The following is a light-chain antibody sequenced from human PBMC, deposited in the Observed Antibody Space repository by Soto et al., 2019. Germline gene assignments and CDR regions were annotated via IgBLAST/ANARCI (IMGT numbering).Light chain of an antibody. V-gene: IGKV3D-20*02. J-gene: IGKJ5*01. CDR2: GAS. CDR3: QQRHNWPIT. Sequence: EIVLTQSPGTLSLSPGERATLSCRASQSVSSNYLAWYQQKPGQAPRLLIYGASSRATGIPDRFSGSGSGTEFTLTISRLEPEDFGVYYCQQRHNWPITFGQGTRLEIK. CDR1: QSVSSNY.